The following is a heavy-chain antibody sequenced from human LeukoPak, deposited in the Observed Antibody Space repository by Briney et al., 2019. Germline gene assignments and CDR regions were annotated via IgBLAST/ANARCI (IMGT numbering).Heavy chain of an antibody. CDR2: ISNDGSNK. J-gene: IGHJ4*02. V-gene: IGHV3-30*18. CDR3: AKDEGVDTAMVNYFDY. D-gene: IGHD5-18*01. CDR1: GFTFTTYG. Sequence: GVSLRLSCAASGFTFTTYGMHWVRQAPGKGLEWVAVISNDGSNKSDGASVKGRFIISRDNSKNTLYLQMNSLRAEDAAVYHCAKDEGVDTAMVNYFDYWGQGTLVTVSS.